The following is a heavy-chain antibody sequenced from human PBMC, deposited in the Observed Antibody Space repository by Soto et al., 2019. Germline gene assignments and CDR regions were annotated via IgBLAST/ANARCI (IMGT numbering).Heavy chain of an antibody. CDR3: VRDLDGSGSYYTDY. V-gene: IGHV1-18*01. CDR2: ISAYNGNI. J-gene: IGHJ4*02. CDR1: GYMFTSYG. D-gene: IGHD3-10*01. Sequence: SVKVSCKASGYMFTSYGINWVRQAPGQGLEWMGWISAYNGNIKYAQNFQGRVTMTTDTSTSTAYMEMRSLRSDDTAVYYCVRDLDGSGSYYTDYWGPGTLVTVSS.